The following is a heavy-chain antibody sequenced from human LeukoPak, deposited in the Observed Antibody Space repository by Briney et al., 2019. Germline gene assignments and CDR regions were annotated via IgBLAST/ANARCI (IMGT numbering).Heavy chain of an antibody. CDR3: ARDLPYYSDTKGAFDI. CDR2: FYTGRDT. D-gene: IGHD3-22*01. V-gene: IGHV4-4*07. Sequence: SETLSLTCTVSGAFIRAYSWNWIRQPAGKRLEWIGGFYTGRDTNYSPSLRSRVTMSVYTSKNQFSLKLSSVTAADSAVYFCARDLPYYSDTKGAFDIWGQGTMVFVSS. J-gene: IGHJ3*02. CDR1: GAFIRAYS.